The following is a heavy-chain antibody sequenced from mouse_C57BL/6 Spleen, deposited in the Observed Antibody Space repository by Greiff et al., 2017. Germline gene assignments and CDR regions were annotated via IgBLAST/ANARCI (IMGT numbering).Heavy chain of an antibody. Sequence: EVQVVESGGGLVKPGGSLKLSCAASGFTFSSYAMSWVRQTPEKRLEWVATISDGGSYTYYPDNVKGRFTISRDNAKNNLYLQMSHLKSEDTAMYYCARDPGRMDYWGQGTSVTVSS. J-gene: IGHJ4*01. V-gene: IGHV5-4*01. CDR2: ISDGGSYT. CDR3: ARDPGRMDY. CDR1: GFTFSSYA.